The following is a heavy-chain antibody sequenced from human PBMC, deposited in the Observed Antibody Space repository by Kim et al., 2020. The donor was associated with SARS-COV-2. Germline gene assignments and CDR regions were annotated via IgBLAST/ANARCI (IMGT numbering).Heavy chain of an antibody. D-gene: IGHD3-10*01. CDR1: GFPFNTYS. V-gene: IGHV3-21*05. CDR2: ISSSSNFI. CDR3: ARAVMVRGRLDF. Sequence: GGSLRLSCAASGFPFNTYSMNWVRQAPGKGLEWVAHISSSSNFINYADSVKGRFIISRDNARTSVFLQMNSLRAEDTAVYYCARAVMVRGRLDFWGQGT. J-gene: IGHJ4*02.